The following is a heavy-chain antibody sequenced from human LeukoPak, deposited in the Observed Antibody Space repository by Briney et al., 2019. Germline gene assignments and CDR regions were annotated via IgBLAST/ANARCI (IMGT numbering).Heavy chain of an antibody. CDR1: GYTFTSYG. CDR2: IIPIFGTA. J-gene: IGHJ4*02. D-gene: IGHD5-24*01. Sequence: GASVKVSCKASGYTFTSYGISWVGQAPGQGLEWMGGIIPIFGTANYAQKFQGRGTITTDESTSKAYMQLSSLRSEDTAVYYCAREMREMATITSFDYWGQGPLVTVSS. CDR3: AREMREMATITSFDY. V-gene: IGHV1-69*05.